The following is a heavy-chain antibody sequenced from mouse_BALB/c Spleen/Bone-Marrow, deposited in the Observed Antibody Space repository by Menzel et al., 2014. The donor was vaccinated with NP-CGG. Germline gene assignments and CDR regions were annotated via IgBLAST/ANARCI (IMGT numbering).Heavy chain of an antibody. CDR1: GFDFSRYW. V-gene: IGHV4-1*02. CDR3: ARLYYYGHFTY. CDR2: FNPDSSTI. Sequence: EVKVVESGGGLVQPGGSLKLSCAASGFDFSRYWMSWVRQAPGKGLEWIGEFNPDSSTINYTPSLKDKFIISRDNAKNTLYLQMSKVRSEDTALYYCARLYYYGHFTYWGQGTLVTVSA. D-gene: IGHD1-1*01. J-gene: IGHJ3*01.